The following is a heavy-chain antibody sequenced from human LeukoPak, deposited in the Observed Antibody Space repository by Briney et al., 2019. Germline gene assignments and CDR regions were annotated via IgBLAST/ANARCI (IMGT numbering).Heavy chain of an antibody. D-gene: IGHD3-10*01. J-gene: IGHJ3*02. CDR3: ATEGFRGVLFHI. CDR2: LYSGGNT. V-gene: IGHV3-66*01. Sequence: PGGSLRLSCAASGFTVSSNYMSWVRQAPGKGLEWVSALYSGGNTYYADSVQGRFTISKDNSRNTLYLQMNSLRVEDTAVYYCATEGFRGVLFHIWGQGTVVTVSS. CDR1: GFTVSSNY.